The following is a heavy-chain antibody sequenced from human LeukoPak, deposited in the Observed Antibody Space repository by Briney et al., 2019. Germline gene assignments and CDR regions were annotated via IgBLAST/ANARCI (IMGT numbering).Heavy chain of an antibody. J-gene: IGHJ4*02. D-gene: IGHD2/OR15-2a*01. V-gene: IGHV3-21*01. CDR1: GFTFSSYS. CDR3: TRKGSQWDFLVDY. Sequence: GGSLRLSCAASGFTFSSYSMNWVRQAPGKGLEWVSLITSSGRYIYYADLVKGRFTISRDNSENSLYLQMDSLTAEDTAVYYCTRKGSQWDFLVDYWGQGTRVAVSP. CDR2: ITSSGRYI.